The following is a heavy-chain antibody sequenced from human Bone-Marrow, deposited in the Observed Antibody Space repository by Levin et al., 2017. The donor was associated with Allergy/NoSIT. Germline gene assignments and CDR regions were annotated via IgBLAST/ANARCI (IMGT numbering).Heavy chain of an antibody. CDR2: IYYPGNT. CDR3: ARESVYYGSGSWIDC. D-gene: IGHD3-10*01. J-gene: IGHJ4*02. V-gene: IGHV4-31*02. Sequence: SETLSLTCTVSGESVSSSGFYWTWIRQYPGTGMEWIGHIYYPGNTSYNPSLKSRVSISEDRSKNQFSLKLDSVTAADTAVYYCARESVYYGSGSWIDCWGQGTLVTVSS. CDR1: GESVSSSGFY.